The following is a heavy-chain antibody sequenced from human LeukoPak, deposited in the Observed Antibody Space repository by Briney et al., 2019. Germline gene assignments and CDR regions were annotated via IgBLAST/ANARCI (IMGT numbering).Heavy chain of an antibody. CDR3: TRDLPYSSSWESIDY. CDR2: IYTSGST. J-gene: IGHJ4*02. Sequence: SSETLSLTCTVSGGSISSGSYYWSWIRQPAGKGLEWIGRIYTSGSTNYNPPLKSRVTISVDTSKNQFSLKLSSVTAADTAVYYCTRDLPYSSSWESIDYWGQGTLVTVSS. D-gene: IGHD6-13*01. CDR1: GGSISSGSYY. V-gene: IGHV4-61*02.